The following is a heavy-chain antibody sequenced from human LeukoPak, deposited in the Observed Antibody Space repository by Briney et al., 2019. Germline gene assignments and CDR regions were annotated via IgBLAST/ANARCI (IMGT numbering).Heavy chain of an antibody. D-gene: IGHD2-15*01. Sequence: GGSLRLPCAATGFTFSSYAMSWVRQAPGKGLEWVSDISGSGRNTYYADSVKGRFTISRDKSKNTLYLQMNSLRAEDTAVYYCAKQSFYAPPYCFDYWGQGTLVTVSS. CDR2: ISGSGRNT. CDR3: AKQSFYAPPYCFDY. J-gene: IGHJ4*02. V-gene: IGHV3-23*01. CDR1: GFTFSSYA.